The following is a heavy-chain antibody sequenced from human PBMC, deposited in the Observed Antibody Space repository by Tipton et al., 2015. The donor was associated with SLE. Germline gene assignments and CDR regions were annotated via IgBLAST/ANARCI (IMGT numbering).Heavy chain of an antibody. D-gene: IGHD3-10*01. J-gene: IGHJ4*02. CDR1: GGSFSGYY. Sequence: LRLSCAVYGGSFSGYYWSWIRQPPGKGLEWIGEINHSGSTNYNPSLKSRVTISVDTSKNQFSLKLSSVTAADTAVYYCAREGSGSAFDYWGQGTLVTVSS. CDR3: AREGSGSAFDY. CDR2: INHSGST. V-gene: IGHV4-34*01.